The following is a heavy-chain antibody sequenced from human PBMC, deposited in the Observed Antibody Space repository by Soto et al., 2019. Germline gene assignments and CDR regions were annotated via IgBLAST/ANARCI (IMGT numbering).Heavy chain of an antibody. D-gene: IGHD4-17*01. CDR2: IDSSAAAK. CDR1: GFIFNNYG. CDR3: TRDADGDLDFDY. J-gene: IGHJ4*02. V-gene: IGHV3-48*02. Sequence: EVPLVESGGGLVQPGGSLRLSCAAYGFIFNNYGLTWVRQAPGKGLEYVSHIDSSAAAKIYADSVRGRFTISRDNAKKSVYLQMNGLSDADTAVYYCTRDADGDLDFDYWGQGTLVTVSS.